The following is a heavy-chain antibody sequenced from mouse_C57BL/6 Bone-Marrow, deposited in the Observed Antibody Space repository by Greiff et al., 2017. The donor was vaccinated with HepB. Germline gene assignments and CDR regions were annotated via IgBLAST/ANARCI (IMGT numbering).Heavy chain of an antibody. CDR3: ARRGYYGNFHWYFDV. CDR2: IYPRSGNT. Sequence: VKLQQSGAELARPGASVKLSCKASGYTFTSYGISWVKQRTGQGLEWIGEIYPRSGNTYYNEKFKGKATLTADKSSSTAYMELRSLTSEDSAVYFCARRGYYGNFHWYFDVWGTGTTVTVSS. CDR1: GYTFTSYG. V-gene: IGHV1-81*01. D-gene: IGHD2-1*01. J-gene: IGHJ1*03.